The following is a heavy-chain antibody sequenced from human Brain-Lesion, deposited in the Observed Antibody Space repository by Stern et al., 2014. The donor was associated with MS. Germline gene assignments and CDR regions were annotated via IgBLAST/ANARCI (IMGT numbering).Heavy chain of an antibody. CDR1: GFTFNSYA. J-gene: IGHJ4*02. V-gene: IGHV3-23*04. CDR2: IIGSGVGT. D-gene: IGHD3-9*01. Sequence: VQLVESGGGLVQPGGSLRLSCAASGFTFNSYAMTWVRQAPGKGLERASSIIGSGVGTSYAHSAKGRFTISRDTSKTPLYLQINSLRAEDTAVYYCAKGTYYDILTGISAYPDLDYWGQGTLITVSS. CDR3: AKGTYYDILTGISAYPDLDY.